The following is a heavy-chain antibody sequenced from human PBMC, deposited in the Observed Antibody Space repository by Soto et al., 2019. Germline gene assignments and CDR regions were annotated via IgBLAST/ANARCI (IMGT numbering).Heavy chain of an antibody. CDR1: GYTFTSYA. Sequence: ASVKVSCKASGYTFTSYAMHWVRQAPGQRLEWMGWINAGNGNTKYSQKFQGRVTITRDTSASTAYMELSSLRSEDTAVYYCASVIVERQRAKFYYYYMDVWGKGTTVTVSS. J-gene: IGHJ6*03. V-gene: IGHV1-3*01. D-gene: IGHD1-1*01. CDR3: ASVIVERQRAKFYYYYMDV. CDR2: INAGNGNT.